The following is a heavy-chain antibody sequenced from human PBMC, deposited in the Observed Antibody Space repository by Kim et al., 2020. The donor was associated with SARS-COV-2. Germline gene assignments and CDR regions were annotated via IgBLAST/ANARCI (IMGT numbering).Heavy chain of an antibody. D-gene: IGHD3-3*01. V-gene: IGHV3-23*01. CDR2: ISESGGRT. Sequence: GSLRLSCAASGFTFSSFAMSWVRQAPGKGLEWVSTISESGGRTHYADSVNGRFTISRDSSINTLYLQMNSLRVEDTAVYYCAMGFFGMDVWGQGTTVIVSS. J-gene: IGHJ6*02. CDR3: AMGFFGMDV. CDR1: GFTFSSFA.